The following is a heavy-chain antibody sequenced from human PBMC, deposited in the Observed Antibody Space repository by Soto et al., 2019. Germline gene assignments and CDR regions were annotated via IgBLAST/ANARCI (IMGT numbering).Heavy chain of an antibody. Sequence: PSETLSLTCAVSGGSISGGGDSWSWIRQPPGKGLEWIGYIYHSGSTYYNPSLKSRVTISVDRSKNQFSLKLSSVTAADTAVYYCARSYYDSSGYYEHDAFDIWGQGTMVTVSS. J-gene: IGHJ3*02. V-gene: IGHV4-30-2*01. CDR2: IYHSGST. D-gene: IGHD3-22*01. CDR1: GGSISGGGDS. CDR3: ARSYYDSSGYYEHDAFDI.